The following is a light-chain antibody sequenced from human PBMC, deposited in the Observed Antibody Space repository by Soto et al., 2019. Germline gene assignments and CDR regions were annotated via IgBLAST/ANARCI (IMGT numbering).Light chain of an antibody. CDR1: RSDVGGYNY. Sequence: QSVLTQPASVSGSPGQSITISCTGTRSDVGGYNYVSWYQLHPGKAPKLMIYGVSNRPSGVSNRFSGSKSGNTASLTISGLQAEDEADCYCSSYSSSITYVFGTGTKVTVL. CDR2: GVS. J-gene: IGLJ1*01. CDR3: SSYSSSITYV. V-gene: IGLV2-14*01.